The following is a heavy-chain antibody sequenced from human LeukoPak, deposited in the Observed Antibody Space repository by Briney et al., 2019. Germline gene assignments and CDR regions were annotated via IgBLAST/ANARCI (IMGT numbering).Heavy chain of an antibody. V-gene: IGHV3-48*01. J-gene: IGHJ6*02. Sequence: PGGSLRLSCAASGFTFSSYSMNWVRQAPGKGLEWISYISTGSSTIYYADSVKGRFTISRDNSKNTLYLQMNSLRAEDTAVYYCARGDVGVVVVAATSYYYGMDVWGQGTTVTVS. CDR2: ISTGSSTI. D-gene: IGHD2-15*01. CDR1: GFTFSSYS. CDR3: ARGDVGVVVVAATSYYYGMDV.